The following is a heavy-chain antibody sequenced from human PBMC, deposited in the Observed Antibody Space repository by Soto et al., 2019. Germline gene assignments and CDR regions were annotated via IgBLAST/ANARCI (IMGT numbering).Heavy chain of an antibody. CDR2: IYYSGST. CDR3: ARDRGIAAAGTNWFDP. Sequence: SQTLSLTCTVSGGSISSYYWSWIRQPPGKGLEWIGYIYYSGSTNYNPSLKRRVTISVDTSKNQFSLKLSSVTAADTAVYYCARDRGIAAAGTNWFDPWGQGTLVTVSS. D-gene: IGHD6-13*01. CDR1: GGSISSYY. J-gene: IGHJ5*02. V-gene: IGHV4-59*01.